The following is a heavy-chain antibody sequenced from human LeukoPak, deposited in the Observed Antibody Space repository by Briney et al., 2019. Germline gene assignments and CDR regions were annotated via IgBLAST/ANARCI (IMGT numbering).Heavy chain of an antibody. CDR1: GGIFSSYA. J-gene: IGHJ4*02. V-gene: IGHV1-69*06. Sequence: SVKVSCKASGGIFSSYAISWVRQATGQGLEWMGGIIPIFGTANYAQKFQGRVTITADKSTSTDYMELSSLRSEDTAVYYCARPYYYDSSGYSNPFDYWGQGTLVTVSS. CDR3: ARPYYYDSSGYSNPFDY. CDR2: IIPIFGTA. D-gene: IGHD3-22*01.